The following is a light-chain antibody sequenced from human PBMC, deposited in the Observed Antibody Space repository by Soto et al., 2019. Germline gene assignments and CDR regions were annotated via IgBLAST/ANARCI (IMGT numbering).Light chain of an antibody. CDR3: SSYTGSRSFYV. CDR1: SSDVGTYNY. J-gene: IGLJ1*01. V-gene: IGLV2-14*01. Sequence: QSALTQPASVSGSPGQSITISCTGTSSDVGTYNYVSWYQQHPGKAPKLMIYEVSNRPSGVSNRFSGSKSGNTASLTISGLQAEDEADYYCSSYTGSRSFYVFGTGTKVTVL. CDR2: EVS.